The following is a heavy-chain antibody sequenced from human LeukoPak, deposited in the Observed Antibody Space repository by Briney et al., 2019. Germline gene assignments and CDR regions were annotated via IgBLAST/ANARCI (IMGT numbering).Heavy chain of an antibody. CDR1: GYTFTSYG. Sequence: GASVKVYCKASGYTFTSYGISWVRQAPGQGLEWMGWISAYNGNTNYAQKLQGRVTMTTDTSTSTAYMELRSLRSDDTAVYYCARSGDYGDYEGAFDIWGQGTMVTVSS. V-gene: IGHV1-18*01. J-gene: IGHJ3*02. D-gene: IGHD4-17*01. CDR3: ARSGDYGDYEGAFDI. CDR2: ISAYNGNT.